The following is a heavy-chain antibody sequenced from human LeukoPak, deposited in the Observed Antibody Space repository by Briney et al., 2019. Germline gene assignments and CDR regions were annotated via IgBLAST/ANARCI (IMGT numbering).Heavy chain of an antibody. CDR3: ASSLGDLGYCSSTSCPGDFDL. Sequence: ASVKVSCKASGYTFTGYYMHWVRQAPGQGLEWMGWINPNSGGTNYAQKFQGRVTMTRDTSISTAYMELSRLRSDDTAVYYCASSLGDLGYCSSTSCPGDFDLWGRGTLVTVSS. J-gene: IGHJ2*01. CDR1: GYTFTGYY. D-gene: IGHD2-2*01. V-gene: IGHV1-2*02. CDR2: INPNSGGT.